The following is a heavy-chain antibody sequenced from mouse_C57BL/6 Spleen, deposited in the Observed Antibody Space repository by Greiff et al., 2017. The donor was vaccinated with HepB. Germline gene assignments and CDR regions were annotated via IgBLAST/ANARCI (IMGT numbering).Heavy chain of an antibody. Sequence: QVHVKQSGAELVRPGASVTLSCKASGYTFTDYEMHWVKQTPVHGLEWIGAIDPETGGTAYNQKFKGKAILTADKSSSTAYMELRSLTSEDSAVYYCTRPITTVVATPPFAYWGQGTLVTVSA. CDR3: TRPITTVVATPPFAY. V-gene: IGHV1-15*01. CDR2: IDPETGGT. D-gene: IGHD1-1*01. CDR1: GYTFTDYE. J-gene: IGHJ3*01.